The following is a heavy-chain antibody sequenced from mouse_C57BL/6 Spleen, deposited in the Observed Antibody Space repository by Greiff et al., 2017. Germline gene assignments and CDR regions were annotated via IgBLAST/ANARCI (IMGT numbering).Heavy chain of an antibody. Sequence: QVQLQQPGAELVRPGTSVKLSCKASGYTFTSYWMHWVKQRPGQGLEWIGVIDPSDSYTNYNQKFKGKATLTVDTSCSTAYMQLSSLTSEDSAVYYCASNYFDYWGQGTTLTVSS. J-gene: IGHJ2*01. CDR2: IDPSDSYT. CDR3: ASNYFDY. CDR1: GYTFTSYW. V-gene: IGHV1-59*01.